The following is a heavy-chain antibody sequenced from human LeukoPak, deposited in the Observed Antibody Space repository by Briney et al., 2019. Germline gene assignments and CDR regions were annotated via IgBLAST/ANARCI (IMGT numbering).Heavy chain of an antibody. V-gene: IGHV3-9*01. CDR2: ISWNSGSI. Sequence: PGGSLRLSCAASGFTFDDYAMNWVRQAPGKGLEWVSGISWNSGSIGYADSVKGRFTISRDNSKNTLYLRMNSLRAEDTAVYYCARGLYEFCSGGSCYSYYFDYWGQGTLVTVSS. J-gene: IGHJ4*02. CDR1: GFTFDDYA. D-gene: IGHD2-15*01. CDR3: ARGLYEFCSGGSCYSYYFDY.